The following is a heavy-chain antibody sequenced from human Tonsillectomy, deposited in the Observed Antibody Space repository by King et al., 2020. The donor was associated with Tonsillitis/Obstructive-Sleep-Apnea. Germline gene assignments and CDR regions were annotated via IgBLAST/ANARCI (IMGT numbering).Heavy chain of an antibody. Sequence: VQLQQWGAGLLKPSETQSLTCAVYGGSFSGYYWSWIRQPPGKGLEWIGEINHSGSTNYNPSLKSRVTISVDTSKNQFSLKLSSVTAADTAVYYCARVYSGYDWHYYYYYMDVWGKGTTVTVSS. D-gene: IGHD5-12*01. V-gene: IGHV4-34*01. CDR1: GGSFSGYY. CDR2: INHSGST. CDR3: ARVYSGYDWHYYYYYMDV. J-gene: IGHJ6*03.